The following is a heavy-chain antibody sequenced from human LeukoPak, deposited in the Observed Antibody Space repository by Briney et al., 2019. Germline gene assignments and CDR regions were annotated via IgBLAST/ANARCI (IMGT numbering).Heavy chain of an antibody. J-gene: IGHJ3*02. V-gene: IGHV3-74*01. D-gene: IGHD1-14*01. CDR1: GFTFTTSW. CDR2: ITGDGSGT. CDR3: ARDTGGDDAFDI. Sequence: GGSLRLSCAASGFTFTTSWMHWVRQVPGKGLLWVSRITGDGSGTSYAASVKGRFTISRDNAKNTLFLQMNGLRAEDTAVYYCARDTGGDDAFDIWGQGTLVTVSS.